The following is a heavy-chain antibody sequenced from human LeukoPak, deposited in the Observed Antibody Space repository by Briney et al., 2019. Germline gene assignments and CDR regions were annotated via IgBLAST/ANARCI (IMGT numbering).Heavy chain of an antibody. D-gene: IGHD5-24*01. CDR1: GYTFTSFG. J-gene: IGHJ4*02. V-gene: IGHV1-18*01. CDR2: TSGYNGET. Sequence: ASVKISCKASGYTFTSFGLTWVRHAPGHGLEWMGWTSGYNGETSYAHRFQDRFTMTTDTSTSTAYMELRSLTSDDTAVYYCARGDGDYWGQGSLVTVSS. CDR3: ARGDGDY.